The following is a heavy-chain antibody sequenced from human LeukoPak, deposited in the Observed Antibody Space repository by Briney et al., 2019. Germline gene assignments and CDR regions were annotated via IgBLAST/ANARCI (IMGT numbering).Heavy chain of an antibody. CDR2: INYNGGT. CDR1: GGSISSSSYY. CDR3: ARHVYNSPYGSGSYWGHNYYYYYMDV. J-gene: IGHJ6*03. Sequence: SETLSLTCTVSGGSISSSSYYWSWIRQTPGKGLEWIGSINYNGGTYYNPSLRSRITISRDTSKNQFSLKLSSVTAADTAVYYCARHVYNSPYGSGSYWGHNYYYYYMDVWGKGTTVTISS. D-gene: IGHD3-10*01. V-gene: IGHV4-39*01.